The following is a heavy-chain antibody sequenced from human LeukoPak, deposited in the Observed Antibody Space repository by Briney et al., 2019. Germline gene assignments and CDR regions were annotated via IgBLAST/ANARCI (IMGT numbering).Heavy chain of an antibody. Sequence: ASVKVSCKASGYTFTTYGINWVRQAPGQGLEWMGWINTDTGNPTYAQDFTGRYVFSLDTSVSTAYLQINRLKTEDSAVYYCARDRGSGGYWGQGTLVTVSS. CDR1: GYTFTTYG. CDR2: INTDTGNP. CDR3: ARDRGSGGY. D-gene: IGHD6-25*01. J-gene: IGHJ4*02. V-gene: IGHV7-4-1*02.